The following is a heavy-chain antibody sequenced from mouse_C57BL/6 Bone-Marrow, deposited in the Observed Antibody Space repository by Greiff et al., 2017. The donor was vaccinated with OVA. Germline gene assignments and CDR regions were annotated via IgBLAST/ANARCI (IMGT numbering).Heavy chain of an antibody. CDR1: GYTFTTYP. CDR2: FHPYNDDT. D-gene: IGHD1-1*01. Sequence: QVQLQQSGAELVKPGASVKMSCKASGYTFTTYPIEWMKQNHGQSLEWIGNFHPYNDDTKYTEKFKGKATLTVEKSSSTVYLELSRLTSDDSAVYYYARSRYYYGSSYWYFDVWGTGTTVTVSS. J-gene: IGHJ1*03. V-gene: IGHV1-47*01. CDR3: ARSRYYYGSSYWYFDV.